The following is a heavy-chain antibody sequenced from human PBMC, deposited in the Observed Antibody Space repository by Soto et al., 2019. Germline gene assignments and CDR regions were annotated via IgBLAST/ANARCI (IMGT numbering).Heavy chain of an antibody. CDR3: ARDLGNVWFGELGYGMDV. V-gene: IGHV1-2*04. D-gene: IGHD3-10*01. Sequence: QVQLVQSGAEVKKPGASVKVSCKASGYTFTGYYMHWVRQAPGQGLEWMGWINPNSGGTNYAQKFQGWVTMTRDTSISTAYMELSRLRSDDTAVYYCARDLGNVWFGELGYGMDVWGQGTTVTVSS. J-gene: IGHJ6*02. CDR2: INPNSGGT. CDR1: GYTFTGYY.